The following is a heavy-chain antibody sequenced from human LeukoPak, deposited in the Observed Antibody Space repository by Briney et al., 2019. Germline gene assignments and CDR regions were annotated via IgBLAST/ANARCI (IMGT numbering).Heavy chain of an antibody. CDR1: EGTFSSYA. D-gene: IGHD3-10*01. Sequence: GASVKVSCKASEGTFSSYAISWVRQAPGQGLEWMGGIIPIFGTANYAQKFQGRVTITADESTSTAYMELSSLRSEDTAVYYCAAEWYYYGSGSDYYYYGMDVWGKGTTVTVSS. J-gene: IGHJ6*04. CDR2: IIPIFGTA. CDR3: AAEWYYYGSGSDYYYYGMDV. V-gene: IGHV1-69*13.